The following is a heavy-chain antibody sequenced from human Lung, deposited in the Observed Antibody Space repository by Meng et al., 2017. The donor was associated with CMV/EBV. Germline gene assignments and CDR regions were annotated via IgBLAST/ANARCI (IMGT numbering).Heavy chain of an antibody. D-gene: IGHD2-2*02. CDR3: ARGGYCSSTSCYKLYRNWFDP. J-gene: IGHJ5*02. Sequence: SETLSLXXAASGLTFSGYYWSWIRQPPGKGLEWIGEINHSGSTNYNPSLKSRVTISVDTSKNQFSLKLSSVTAADTAVYYCARGGYCSSTSCYKLYRNWFDPWGQGXLVTVSS. CDR1: GLTFSGYY. CDR2: INHSGST. V-gene: IGHV4-34*01.